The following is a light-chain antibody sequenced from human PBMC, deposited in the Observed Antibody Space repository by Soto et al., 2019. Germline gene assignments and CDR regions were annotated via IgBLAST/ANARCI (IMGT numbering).Light chain of an antibody. Sequence: EIVMTQSPATLSVSPGERATLSCRASQSVSSNLAWYQQKPGQAPRLLIYGASTRATGIPARFSGSGSGTEFTLTISSLQSEDFAVYYCQHYNNWPPITFGPGTRLEIK. CDR2: GAS. J-gene: IGKJ5*01. CDR1: QSVSSN. V-gene: IGKV3-15*01. CDR3: QHYNNWPPIT.